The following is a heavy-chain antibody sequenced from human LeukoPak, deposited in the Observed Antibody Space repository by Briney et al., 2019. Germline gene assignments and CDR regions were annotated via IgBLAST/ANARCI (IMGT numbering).Heavy chain of an antibody. V-gene: IGHV4-59*12. Sequence: SETLSLTCTVSGGSINSYYWSWIRQPPGRGLEWIGSIHYSGSTSYNPSLRSRVTISVDRSKNQFSLKLSSVTAADTAVYYCARTTVVTPTEFDYWGQGTLVTVSS. CDR2: IHYSGST. CDR3: ARTTVVTPTEFDY. D-gene: IGHD4-23*01. CDR1: GGSINSYY. J-gene: IGHJ4*02.